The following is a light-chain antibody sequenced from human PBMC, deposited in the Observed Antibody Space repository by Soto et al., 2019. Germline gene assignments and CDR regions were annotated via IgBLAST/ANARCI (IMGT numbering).Light chain of an antibody. Sequence: QVTQSPSSLSASVGDRVSIXXQASKDISTSVAWYQQKPGKAPNLXIYSASDLHRGVPSRFSGSGAGADFTLTVSSLQPEDFATYYCQQYYSYPLTFGQGTRLEIK. CDR1: KDISTS. CDR2: SAS. CDR3: QQYYSYPLT. V-gene: IGKV1D-12*01. J-gene: IGKJ5*01.